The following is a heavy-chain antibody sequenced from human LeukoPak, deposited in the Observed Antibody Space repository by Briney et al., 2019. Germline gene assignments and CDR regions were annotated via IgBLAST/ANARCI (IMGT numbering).Heavy chain of an antibody. CDR2: FDPEDGET. V-gene: IGHV1-24*01. D-gene: IGHD6-19*01. CDR3: AREGSSGWYVGSWFDP. J-gene: IGHJ5*02. Sequence: ASVKVSCKVSGYTLTELSMHWVRQAPGKGLEWMGGFDPEDGETIYAQKFQGRVTMTEDTSTDTAYMELSSLRSEDTAVYYCAREGSSGWYVGSWFDPWGQGTLVTVSS. CDR1: GYTLTELS.